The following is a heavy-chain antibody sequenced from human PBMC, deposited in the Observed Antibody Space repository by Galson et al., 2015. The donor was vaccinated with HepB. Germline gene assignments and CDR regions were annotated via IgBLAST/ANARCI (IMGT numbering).Heavy chain of an antibody. CDR2: IDTDGSST. Sequence: SLRLSCAASGFTLSGHWMHWVRQAPGKGLVWVSRIDTDGSSTSYADSVKGRFTISRDNAKNTLYLQMNSLRAEDTATYYCTSFTAVVRFYAFDIWGQGTMVTVSS. D-gene: IGHD5-18*01. CDR3: TSFTAVVRFYAFDI. CDR1: GFTLSGHW. V-gene: IGHV3-74*01. J-gene: IGHJ3*02.